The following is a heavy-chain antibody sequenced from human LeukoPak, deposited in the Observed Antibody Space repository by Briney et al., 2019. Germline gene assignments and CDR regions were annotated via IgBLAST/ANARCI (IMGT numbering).Heavy chain of an antibody. CDR3: ARRYDCSSTSCYYYFDY. J-gene: IGHJ4*02. CDR2: IYYSGST. Sequence: SETLSLTCTVSGGSISSYYWSWIRQPPGKGLEWIGYIYYSGSTNYNPSLKSRVTISVDTSKNQFSLKLSSVTAADTAVYYCARRYDCSSTSCYYYFDYWGQGTLVTVSS. V-gene: IGHV4-59*08. D-gene: IGHD2-2*01. CDR1: GGSISSYY.